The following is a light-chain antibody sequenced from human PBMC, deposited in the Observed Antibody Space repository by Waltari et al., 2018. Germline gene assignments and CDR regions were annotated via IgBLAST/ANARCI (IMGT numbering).Light chain of an antibody. CDR1: RSVGGL. CDR3: QQRSACPLT. CDR2: DAF. J-gene: IGKJ4*01. Sequence: EIVLTQSPATLSLSPGERATLSCRASRSVGGLLAWYQQTPGQPPRLLIYDAFNRATGVPARFSGSGSGTDFTLTISSLEPEDFAVYYCQQRSACPLTFGGGTRVDIK. V-gene: IGKV3-11*01.